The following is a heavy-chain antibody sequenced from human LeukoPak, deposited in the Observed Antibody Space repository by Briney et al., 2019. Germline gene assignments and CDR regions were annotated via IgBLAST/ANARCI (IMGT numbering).Heavy chain of an antibody. CDR3: AAGYCSGGSGYPYYYYGMDV. J-gene: IGHJ6*02. CDR1: GFTFTSSA. Sequence: SVKVSCKASGFTFTSSALQWVRQPRGPRLGWIGWIVVGRGNTNYAQKFQERVTITRDMSTSTAYMELRSLRSEDTAVYDCAAGYCSGGSGYPYYYYGMDVWGQGTTVTVSS. D-gene: IGHD2-15*01. CDR2: IVVGRGNT. V-gene: IGHV1-58*01.